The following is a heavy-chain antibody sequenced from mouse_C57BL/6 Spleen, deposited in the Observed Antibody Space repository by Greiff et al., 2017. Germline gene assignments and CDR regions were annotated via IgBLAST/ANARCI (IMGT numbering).Heavy chain of an antibody. J-gene: IGHJ1*03. V-gene: IGHV1-52*01. CDR1: GYTFTSYW. CDR2: IDPSDSDT. Sequence: QVQLQQPGAELVRPGSSVKLSCKASGYTFTSYWMHWVKQRPIQGLEWIGNIDPSDSDTHYNQKFKDKATLTVDKSSSTAYMQLSSLTSEDSAVYYCARPYYGSSYWYFDVWGTGTTVTVSS. CDR3: ARPYYGSSYWYFDV. D-gene: IGHD1-1*01.